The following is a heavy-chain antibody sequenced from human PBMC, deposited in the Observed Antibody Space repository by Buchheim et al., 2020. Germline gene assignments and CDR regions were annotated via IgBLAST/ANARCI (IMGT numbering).Heavy chain of an antibody. CDR1: GFTFSSYS. CDR3: AVLDFWSGYYTYGMDI. D-gene: IGHD3-3*01. Sequence: EVQLVESGGGLVQPGGSLRLSCAASGFTFSSYSMNWVRQAPGKGLEWVSYISSSSSTIYYADSVKGRFTISRDNAKNSLSLQMNSLRDEDTAVYYCAVLDFWSGYYTYGMDIWGQGTT. CDR2: ISSSSSTI. J-gene: IGHJ6*02. V-gene: IGHV3-48*02.